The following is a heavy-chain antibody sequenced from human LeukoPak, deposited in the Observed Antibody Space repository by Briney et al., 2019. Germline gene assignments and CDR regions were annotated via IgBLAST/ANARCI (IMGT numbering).Heavy chain of an antibody. D-gene: IGHD3-22*01. Sequence: SETLSLTCTVSGGSISSGGYYWSWIRQHPGKGLEWIGYIYYSGSTYYNPSLKSRVTISVDTSKNQFSLKLSSVTAADTAVYYCARDYDSSGYFPLDIWGQGTMVTVSS. V-gene: IGHV4-31*03. CDR2: IYYSGST. J-gene: IGHJ3*02. CDR3: ARDYDSSGYFPLDI. CDR1: GGSISSGGYY.